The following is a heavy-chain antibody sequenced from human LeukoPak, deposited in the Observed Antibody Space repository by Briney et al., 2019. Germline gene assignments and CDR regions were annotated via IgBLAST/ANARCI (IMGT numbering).Heavy chain of an antibody. Sequence: SETLSLTCTVSGGSISNRNYHWGWIRQPPGKGLEWIGSIYYSGSTYYNPSLKSRVTISVDTSKNQFSLKLSSVTAADTAVYYCARADFWSGYFDYWGQGTLVTVSS. D-gene: IGHD3-3*01. J-gene: IGHJ4*02. CDR1: GGSISNRNYH. CDR2: IYYSGST. V-gene: IGHV4-39*07. CDR3: ARADFWSGYFDY.